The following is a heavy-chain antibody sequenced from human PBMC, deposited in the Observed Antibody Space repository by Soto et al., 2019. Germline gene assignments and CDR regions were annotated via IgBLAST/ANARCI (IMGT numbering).Heavy chain of an antibody. J-gene: IGHJ6*02. V-gene: IGHV5-10-1*01. D-gene: IGHD2-2*01. CDR1: GYSFTSYW. Sequence: GESLKISCKGSGYSFTSYWISWVRQMPGKGLEWMGRIDPSDSYTNYSPSFQGHVNISADKSISTAYLQWSSLKASDTAMYYCARYDAGIVVVPAAAYGMDVWGQGTTVTVPS. CDR2: IDPSDSYT. CDR3: ARYDAGIVVVPAAAYGMDV.